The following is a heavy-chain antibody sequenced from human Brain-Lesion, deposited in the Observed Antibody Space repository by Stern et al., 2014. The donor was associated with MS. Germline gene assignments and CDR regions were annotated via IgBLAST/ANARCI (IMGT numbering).Heavy chain of an antibody. Sequence: VQLVESGSGLVKPSQTLSLTCSVSGYSITSAAFSWTWIRQAPGKGLEGIGDMYYGGSPLYNPALRGRVNISVDTYKNHVALRLNSLTAADTAVYYCARGRSRVHPPLDPWGQGTLVTVSS. V-gene: IGHV4-30-2*01. J-gene: IGHJ5*02. CDR2: MYYGGSP. CDR1: GYSITSAAFS. D-gene: IGHD2-2*01. CDR3: ARGRSRVHPPLDP.